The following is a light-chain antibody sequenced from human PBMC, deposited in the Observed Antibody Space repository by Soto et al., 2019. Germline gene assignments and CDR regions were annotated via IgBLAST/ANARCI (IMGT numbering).Light chain of an antibody. CDR2: EVS. CDR3: SSYTSSSAQLV. J-gene: IGLJ1*01. Sequence: SVLTQPASVSGSPGQLITISCTGTSSDVGGYNYVSWYQQHPGKAPKLMIYEVSNRPSGVSNRFSGSKSGNTASLTISGLQAEDEADYYCSSYTSSSAQLVFGTGTKVTVL. CDR1: SSDVGGYNY. V-gene: IGLV2-14*01.